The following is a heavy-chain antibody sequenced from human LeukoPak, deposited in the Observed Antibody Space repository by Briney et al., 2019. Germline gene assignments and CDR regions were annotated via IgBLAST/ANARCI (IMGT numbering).Heavy chain of an antibody. V-gene: IGHV3-48*03. CDR1: GFTFSSYE. Sequence: GGSLRLSCVASGFTFSSYEMNWVRRAPGKGLEWVAYIGSNDRTKHYADSVKGRFTISRDNAKNSLYLQMNSLRAEDTAIYYCARVVARLFYFDYWGQGTLATVSS. CDR2: IGSNDRTK. CDR3: ARVVARLFYFDY. D-gene: IGHD2-15*01. J-gene: IGHJ4*02.